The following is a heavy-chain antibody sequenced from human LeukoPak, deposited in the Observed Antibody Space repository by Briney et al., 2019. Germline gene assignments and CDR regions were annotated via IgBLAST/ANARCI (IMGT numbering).Heavy chain of an antibody. CDR1: RFTLSSYA. Sequence: GGSLRLSCAAPRFTLSSYAMRCVRQAPGGGLGWVSAMSGSGGSTYYADSVKGRFTISRDNSKNTLYLQMNSLRAEDTAVYYCAKSMTTVTTGFQHWGQGTLVTVSS. V-gene: IGHV3-23*01. CDR2: MSGSGGST. J-gene: IGHJ1*01. CDR3: AKSMTTVTTGFQH. D-gene: IGHD4-17*01.